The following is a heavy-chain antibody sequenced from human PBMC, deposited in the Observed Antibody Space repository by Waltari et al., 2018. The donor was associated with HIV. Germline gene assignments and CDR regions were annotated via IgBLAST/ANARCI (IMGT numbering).Heavy chain of an antibody. CDR2: ISGYNGNT. CDR3: ARGVSIVRGVMIRGHMDV. V-gene: IGHV1-18*01. Sequence: VQLVQSGAEVRKPGAAVQLSCTGSGYTFSASTYSWVRQTPGQGLEWLGWISGYNGNTNYAQKFQGRVNMTTDTSTSTAHMELRSLRSDDTAVYYCARGVSIVRGVMIRGHMDVWGQGTTVTVSS. CDR1: GYTFSAST. D-gene: IGHD3-10*01. J-gene: IGHJ6*02.